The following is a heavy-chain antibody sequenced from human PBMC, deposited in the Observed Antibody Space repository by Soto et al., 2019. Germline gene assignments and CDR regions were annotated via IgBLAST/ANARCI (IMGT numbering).Heavy chain of an antibody. D-gene: IGHD1-1*01. Sequence: QVQLQESGPGLVKPSETLSLTCTVSGGSISSYYWSWIRQPPGKGLEWIGYIYYSGSTNYNPSLKRRVTISVDPSKIQFSLKLSSVTAADTAVYYCARRYGYSFDYWGQGTLVTVSS. J-gene: IGHJ4*02. CDR2: IYYSGST. CDR1: GGSISSYY. V-gene: IGHV4-59*08. CDR3: ARRYGYSFDY.